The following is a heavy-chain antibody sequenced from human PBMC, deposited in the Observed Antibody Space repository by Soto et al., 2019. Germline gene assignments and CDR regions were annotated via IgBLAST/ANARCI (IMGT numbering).Heavy chain of an antibody. D-gene: IGHD3-16*01. J-gene: IGHJ4*02. CDR3: ARDKTFGGTIGSAFDS. V-gene: IGHV3-33*01. CDR1: GFTFNNYG. Sequence: QVQVVESGGGVVQPGTSLRLSCAASGFTFNNYGVHWVRQAPGKGLEWVAVIWYDASHKYYADSVKGRFTISRDNSKNTLYLQMSSLRGEDTAVYYCARDKTFGGTIGSAFDSWGQGTLVTVSS. CDR2: IWYDASHK.